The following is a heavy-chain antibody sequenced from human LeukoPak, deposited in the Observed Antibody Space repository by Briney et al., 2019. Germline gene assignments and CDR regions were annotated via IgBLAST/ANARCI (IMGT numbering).Heavy chain of an antibody. CDR2: IYYSGST. V-gene: IGHV4-39*01. D-gene: IGHD1-26*01. CDR1: GGSISSSGYY. Sequence: PSETLSLTCTVSGGSISSSGYYWGWVRQPPGKGLEWIASIYYSGSTYYNPSLKSRVTISVDTSKNQLSLKLSSLTAADTAVYYCARHEYSGSYYGLSWFDPWGQGTLVTVSS. J-gene: IGHJ5*02. CDR3: ARHEYSGSYYGLSWFDP.